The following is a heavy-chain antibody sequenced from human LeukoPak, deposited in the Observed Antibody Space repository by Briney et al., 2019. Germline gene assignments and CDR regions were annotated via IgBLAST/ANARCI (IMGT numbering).Heavy chain of an antibody. Sequence: PSQTLSLTCTNLGGSISSGDHYWSWIRQHPGKGLEWTGYIYYSGSTHYNPSLKSRVSMSVETSKNQFSLKLSSVTAADTAVYYCARLGRGIAVAGVFDYWGQGTLVTVSS. CDR3: ARLGRGIAVAGVFDY. D-gene: IGHD6-19*01. CDR2: IYYSGST. J-gene: IGHJ4*02. CDR1: GGSISSGDHY. V-gene: IGHV4-31*03.